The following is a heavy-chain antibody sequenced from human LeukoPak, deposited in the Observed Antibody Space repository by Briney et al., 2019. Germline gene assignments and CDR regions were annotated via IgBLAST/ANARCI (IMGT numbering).Heavy chain of an antibody. J-gene: IGHJ4*02. CDR2: ISWNSGSI. CDR3: AKGLWSGYYGD. V-gene: IGHV3-9*01. Sequence: GGSLRLSCAASGFTFDDYAMHWVRQAPGKGLEWVSSISWNSGSIGYADSVKGRFTISRDNAKNSLYLQMNSLRAEDTALYYCAKGLWSGYYGDWGQGTLVTVSS. CDR1: GFTFDDYA. D-gene: IGHD3-3*01.